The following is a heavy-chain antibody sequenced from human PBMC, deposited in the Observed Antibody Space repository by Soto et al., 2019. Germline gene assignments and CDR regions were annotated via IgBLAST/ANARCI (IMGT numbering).Heavy chain of an antibody. J-gene: IGHJ4*02. Sequence: QVQLQESGPGLVKPSQTLSLTCTVSGGSISSGDYYGSWFRQPPGKGLEWIGYIFYTGSTYYNPSLRSRVTILVDTSKNQFSLRLSSVTAADPAIYYCARSVVPAARKYWGQGTLVTVS. CDR2: IFYTGST. D-gene: IGHD2-2*01. CDR3: ARSVVPAARKY. CDR1: GGSISSGDYY. V-gene: IGHV4-30-4*01.